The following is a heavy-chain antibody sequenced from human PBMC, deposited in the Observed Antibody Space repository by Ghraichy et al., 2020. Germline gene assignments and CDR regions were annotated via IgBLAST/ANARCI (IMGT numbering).Heavy chain of an antibody. J-gene: IGHJ4*02. CDR1: GFTFSSYA. V-gene: IGHV3-30-3*01. CDR3: ARDRDYCSGGSCYSAFDY. D-gene: IGHD2-15*01. CDR2: ISYDGSNK. Sequence: GGSLRLSCAASGFTFSSYAMHWVRQAPGMGLEWVAVISYDGSNKYYADSVKGRFTISRDNSKNTLYLQMNSLRAEDTAVYYCARDRDYCSGGSCYSAFDYWGQGTLVTVSS.